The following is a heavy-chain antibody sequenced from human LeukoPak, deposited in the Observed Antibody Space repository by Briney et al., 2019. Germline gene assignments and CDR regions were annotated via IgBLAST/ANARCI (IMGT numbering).Heavy chain of an antibody. V-gene: IGHV3-30-3*01. J-gene: IGHJ4*02. D-gene: IGHD3-3*01. CDR1: GFTFNTYA. Sequence: GGSLRLSCVASGFTFNTYAIHWVRQAPGKGLEWVAVISYDGSNKYYEDSVKGRFTISRDNSKNTLYLQMNSLKAEDMAVYYCAREEWYYFDYWGQGTLVTVSS. CDR3: AREEWYYFDY. CDR2: ISYDGSNK.